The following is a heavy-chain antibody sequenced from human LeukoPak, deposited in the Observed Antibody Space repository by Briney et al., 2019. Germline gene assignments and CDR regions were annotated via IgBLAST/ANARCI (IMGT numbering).Heavy chain of an antibody. D-gene: IGHD3-10*01. J-gene: IGHJ3*01. CDR2: ISPRSEST. V-gene: IGHV3-21*01. CDR3: GRDFLGESGAGGP. CDR1: GFTFSSYT. Sequence: GGSLRLSCAASGFTFSSYTMNWVRQAPGRGLEWVSSISPRSESTWNADSVKGRFTISRDNARNAVYLQMSSLGADDTAVYYCGRDFLGESGAGGPWGQGTMVTVSS.